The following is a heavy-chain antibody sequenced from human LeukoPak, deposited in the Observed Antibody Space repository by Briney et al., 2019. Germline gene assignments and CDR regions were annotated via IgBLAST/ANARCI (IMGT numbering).Heavy chain of an antibody. J-gene: IGHJ4*02. V-gene: IGHV4-39*07. CDR1: GGSISSTSYY. D-gene: IGHD6-13*01. CDR2: IYYSGST. Sequence: SETLSLICTVSGGSISSTSYYWGWIRQPPGKGLEWIGNIYYSGSTNYNPSLKSRVTISLDTSKNQFSLKLSSVTAADTAVYYCARGVVAAAGRTFDFWGQGTLVTVSS. CDR3: ARGVVAAAGRTFDF.